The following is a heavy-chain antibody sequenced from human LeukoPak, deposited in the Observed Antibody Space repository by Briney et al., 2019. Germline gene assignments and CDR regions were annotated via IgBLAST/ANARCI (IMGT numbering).Heavy chain of an antibody. D-gene: IGHD5/OR15-5a*01. Sequence: PSETLSLTCTVSGGSISSYYWSWIRQPPGKGLEWIGYIYYSGSTNYNPSLKSRVTISVDTSKDQFSLKLSSVTAADTAVYYCARGVYTAHNWFDPWGQGTLVTVSS. V-gene: IGHV4-59*01. J-gene: IGHJ5*02. CDR3: ARGVYTAHNWFDP. CDR2: IYYSGST. CDR1: GGSISSYY.